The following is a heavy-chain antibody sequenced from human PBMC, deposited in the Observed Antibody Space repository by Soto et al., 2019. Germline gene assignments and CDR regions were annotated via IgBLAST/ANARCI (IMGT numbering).Heavy chain of an antibody. CDR3: ARDRSGYGDSL. Sequence: QVQLQESGPGLVKPSQTLSLTCTVSGGSISSGGSYWSWIRQHPVKGLEWIGYIYYSGSTYYNPSLKSRVTISVDTSKNQFSLNLSSVTAADTGVYYCARDRSGYGDSLWGQGTLVTVSA. CDR1: GGSISSGGSY. CDR2: IYYSGST. D-gene: IGHD4-17*01. J-gene: IGHJ4*02. V-gene: IGHV4-31*03.